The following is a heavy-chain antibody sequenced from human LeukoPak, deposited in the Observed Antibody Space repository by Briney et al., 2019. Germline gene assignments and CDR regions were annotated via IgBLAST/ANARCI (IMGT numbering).Heavy chain of an antibody. Sequence: GGSLRLSCAASGLTFSIYAMSWVRQAPGKGLEWVSGISGSGGSTYYADSVKGRFTISRDNAKNSLYLQMNSLRAEDTALYYCAKEGGWYWFDPWGQGTLVTVSS. CDR1: GLTFSIYA. J-gene: IGHJ5*02. D-gene: IGHD6-19*01. CDR3: AKEGGWYWFDP. CDR2: ISGSGGST. V-gene: IGHV3-23*01.